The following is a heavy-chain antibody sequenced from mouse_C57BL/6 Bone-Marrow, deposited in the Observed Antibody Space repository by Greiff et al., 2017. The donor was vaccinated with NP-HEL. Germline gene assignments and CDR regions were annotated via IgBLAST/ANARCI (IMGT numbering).Heavy chain of an antibody. CDR3: TQDSSGYRFAY. CDR2: IDPENGDT. D-gene: IGHD3-2*02. CDR1: GFNIKDDY. Sequence: VQLQQSGAELVRPGASVKLSCTASGFNIKDDYMHWVKQRPEQGLEWIGWIDPENGDTDYASKFQGKATITADTSSNTAYLQLSSLTSEDTAVYYCTQDSSGYRFAYWGQGTLVTVSA. J-gene: IGHJ3*01. V-gene: IGHV14-4*01.